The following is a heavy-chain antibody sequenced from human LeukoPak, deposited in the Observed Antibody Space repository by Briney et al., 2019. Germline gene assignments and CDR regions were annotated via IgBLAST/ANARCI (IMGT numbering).Heavy chain of an antibody. Sequence: ASVKVSCKASGYTFTSYDINWVRQATGQGLEWVGWMNPNSGDTGYAQKFQGRVTMTRNTSISTAYMELSSLRSEDTAVYYCARPLYDSSGYYDYWGQGTLVTVSS. D-gene: IGHD3-22*01. CDR2: MNPNSGDT. CDR1: GYTFTSYD. V-gene: IGHV1-8*01. CDR3: ARPLYDSSGYYDY. J-gene: IGHJ4*02.